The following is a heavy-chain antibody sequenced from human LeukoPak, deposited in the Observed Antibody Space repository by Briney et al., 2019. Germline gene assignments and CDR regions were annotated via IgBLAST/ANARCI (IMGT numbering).Heavy chain of an antibody. Sequence: GGSLRLSCAASGFTFSSYGMHWVRQAPGKGLEWVAVISYDGSNKYYADSVKGRFTISRDNSKNTLYLRMNSLRAEDTAVYYCAKDSSNSQSITLDYWGQGTLVTVSS. CDR2: ISYDGSNK. D-gene: IGHD4-23*01. CDR3: AKDSSNSQSITLDY. CDR1: GFTFSSYG. J-gene: IGHJ4*02. V-gene: IGHV3-30*18.